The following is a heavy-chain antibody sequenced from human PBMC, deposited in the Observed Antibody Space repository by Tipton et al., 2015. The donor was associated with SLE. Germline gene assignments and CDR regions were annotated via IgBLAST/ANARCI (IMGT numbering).Heavy chain of an antibody. Sequence: GSLRLSCEASGLSFSGYWMNWVRQAPGKGLEWVANIKQDGSEKYYVDSVKGRFTISRDNAKNSLYLQMKSLRAEDTAVYYCAKETRDYDFWSHSYYYYMDVWGKGTTVTVSS. CDR1: GLSFSGYW. V-gene: IGHV3-7*01. J-gene: IGHJ6*03. D-gene: IGHD3-3*01. CDR3: AKETRDYDFWSHSYYYYMDV. CDR2: IKQDGSEK.